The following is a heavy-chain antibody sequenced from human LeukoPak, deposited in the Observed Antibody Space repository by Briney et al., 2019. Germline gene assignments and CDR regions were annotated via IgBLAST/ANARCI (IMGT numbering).Heavy chain of an antibody. D-gene: IGHD2-2*01. CDR1: GGSITSSNYF. CDR3: ARDSCSSTSCRRKFDN. V-gene: IGHV4-39*07. J-gene: IGHJ4*02. Sequence: SETLSLTCTVSGGSITSSNYFWGWIRQSPGKGLEWIGSIYYSGSTYDNPSLKSRVTISVETSKIQFSLKLSSVTAADSAVYYCARDSCSSTSCRRKFDNWGQGTLVTVSS. CDR2: IYYSGST.